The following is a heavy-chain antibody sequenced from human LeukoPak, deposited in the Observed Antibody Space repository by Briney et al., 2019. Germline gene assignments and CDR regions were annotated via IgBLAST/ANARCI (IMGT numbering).Heavy chain of an antibody. D-gene: IGHD5-18*01. CDR3: TRNTAYCLED. J-gene: IGHJ4*02. CDR1: GVSISSGYW. V-gene: IGHV4-4*02. CDR2: VHHSGST. Sequence: SGTLSLTCAVSGVSISSGYWWSWVRQSPGKGLEWIGEVHHSGSTNCNPSLKSRVTIPVGKSKNYFSLELTSLTAADTAVYYCTRNTAYCLEDWGQGTLVTVSS.